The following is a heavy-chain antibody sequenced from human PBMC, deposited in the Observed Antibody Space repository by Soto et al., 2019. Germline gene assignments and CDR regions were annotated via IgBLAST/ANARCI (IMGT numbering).Heavy chain of an antibody. D-gene: IGHD5-12*01. Sequence: QVQLVESGGGVVQPGRSLRLSCAASGFIFSGYAMHWVRQAPGKGLEWVAVISYDGNTKYYADSVKGRFTVSRDNSKNTLYVQMNNFSAEDTAMYYCAKETSAYDIDYWGQGNLVTVSS. CDR1: GFIFSGYA. V-gene: IGHV3-30-3*01. CDR2: ISYDGNTK. CDR3: AKETSAYDIDY. J-gene: IGHJ4*02.